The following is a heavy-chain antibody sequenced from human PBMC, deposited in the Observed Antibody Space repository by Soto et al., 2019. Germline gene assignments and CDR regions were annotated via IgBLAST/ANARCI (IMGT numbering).Heavy chain of an antibody. CDR2: IKSKTDGGTT. Sequence: GGSLRLSCAASGFTFSNAWMNWVRQAPGKGLEWVGRIKSKTDGGTTDYAAPVKGRFTISRDDSKNTLYLQMNSLKTEDTAVYYCTTPTVTTNLPLRLYYYYGMDVWGQGTTVTVSS. J-gene: IGHJ6*02. V-gene: IGHV3-15*07. D-gene: IGHD4-17*01. CDR1: GFTFSNAW. CDR3: TTPTVTTNLPLRLYYYYGMDV.